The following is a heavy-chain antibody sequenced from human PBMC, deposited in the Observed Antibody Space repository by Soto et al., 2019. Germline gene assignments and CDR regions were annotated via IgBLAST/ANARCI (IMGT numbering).Heavy chain of an antibody. V-gene: IGHV3-21*01. D-gene: IGHD6-13*01. CDR3: ARKKGAAAGTGGMDV. CDR1: GFTFSSYS. CDR2: ISSSSSYI. J-gene: IGHJ6*02. Sequence: EVQLVESGGGLVKPGGSLRLSCAASGFTFSSYSMNWVRQAPGKGLEWVSSISSSSSYIYYADSVKGRFTISRDNAKNSLYLQMNSLGAEDTAVYYCARKKGAAAGTGGMDVWGQGTTVTVSS.